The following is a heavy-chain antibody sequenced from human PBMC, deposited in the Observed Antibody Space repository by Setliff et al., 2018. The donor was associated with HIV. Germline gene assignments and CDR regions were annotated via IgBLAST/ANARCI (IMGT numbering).Heavy chain of an antibody. D-gene: IGHD1-26*01. Sequence: GGSLRLSCAASGFMFSTYSMNWVRQAPGKGLEWVSFISSGSNYIYYADSVRGRFTISRDNAKNSLYLQMNSLRAEDTAVYFCARGVGSNYLDYWGQGTLVTVSS. V-gene: IGHV3-21*01. J-gene: IGHJ4*02. CDR3: ARGVGSNYLDY. CDR2: ISSGSNYI. CDR1: GFMFSTYS.